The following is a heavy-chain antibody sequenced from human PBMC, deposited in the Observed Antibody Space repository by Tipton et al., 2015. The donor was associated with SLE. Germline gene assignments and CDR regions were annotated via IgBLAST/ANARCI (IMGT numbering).Heavy chain of an antibody. CDR2: IYTSGHT. CDR1: GASISRGPNY. J-gene: IGHJ5*02. D-gene: IGHD3-22*01. Sequence: TLSLTCTVSGASISRGPNYWTWFRQPPCKGLEWIGHIYTSGHTTSNPPLKNRVTLLLDTSKNQFSLKLTSVTAADAADYFCARTPLTLIIEGWYDPWGQGTLVTVSS. CDR3: ARTPLTLIIEGWYDP. V-gene: IGHV4-61*09.